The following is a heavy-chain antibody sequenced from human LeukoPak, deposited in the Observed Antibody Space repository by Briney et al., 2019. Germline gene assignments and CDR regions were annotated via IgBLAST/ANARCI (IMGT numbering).Heavy chain of an antibody. J-gene: IGHJ6*02. Sequence: GRSLRLSCAASGFTFSSYAMHWVRQAPGKGLEWVAVISYDGSNKYYADSVKGRFTISRDNSKNTLYLQMNSLRAEDTAVYYCARDINAYYYGSGRVYGMDVWGQGTTVTVSS. V-gene: IGHV3-30*01. CDR2: ISYDGSNK. CDR1: GFTFSSYA. D-gene: IGHD3-10*01. CDR3: ARDINAYYYGSGRVYGMDV.